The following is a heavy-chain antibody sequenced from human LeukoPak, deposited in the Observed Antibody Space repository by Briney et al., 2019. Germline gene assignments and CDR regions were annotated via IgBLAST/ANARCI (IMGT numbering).Heavy chain of an antibody. CDR2: ISGSGGST. D-gene: IGHD2-2*01. V-gene: IGHV3-23*01. CDR1: GFIFSSYA. Sequence: GGSLRLSCAASGFIFSSYAMSWVRQAPGKGLEWVSGISGSGGSTYYVDSVKGRFTISRDNSKNTLYLQMNSLRAGDTAVYYCAKDSTASSPGGDYWGQGTLVTVSS. CDR3: AKDSTASSPGGDY. J-gene: IGHJ4*02.